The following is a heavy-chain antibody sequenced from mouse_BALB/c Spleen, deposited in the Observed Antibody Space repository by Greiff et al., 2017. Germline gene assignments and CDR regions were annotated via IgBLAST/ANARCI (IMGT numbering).Heavy chain of an antibody. V-gene: IGHV1S81*02. CDR3: AKGGDYFDY. CDR2: INPSNGRT. CDR1: GYTFTSYW. Sequence: QVQLQQPGADLVKPGASVKLSCKASGYTFTSYWMHWVKQRPGQGLEWIGEINPSNGRTNYNEKFKSKATLTVDKSSSTAYMQLSSLTSEDSAVYYCAKGGDYFDYWGQGTTLTVSS. J-gene: IGHJ2*01.